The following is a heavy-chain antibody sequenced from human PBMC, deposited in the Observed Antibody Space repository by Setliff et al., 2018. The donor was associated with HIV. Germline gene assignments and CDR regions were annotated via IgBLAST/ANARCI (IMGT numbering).Heavy chain of an antibody. V-gene: IGHV1-46*01. CDR3: ATVAVDMKAFDI. Sequence: GASVKVSCKASGYTFTTYHMHWLRQAPGQGLEWMGIINPKNRSTTYAQRFQDRVTMTSDTSTNTFYMELSSLKSEDTAVYYCATVAVDMKAFDIWGQGTMVTVSS. CDR2: INPKNRST. J-gene: IGHJ3*02. D-gene: IGHD5-12*01. CDR1: GYTFTTYH.